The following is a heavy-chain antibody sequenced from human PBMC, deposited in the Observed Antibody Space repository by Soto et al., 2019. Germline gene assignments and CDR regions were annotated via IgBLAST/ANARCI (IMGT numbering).Heavy chain of an antibody. V-gene: IGHV2-5*02. CDR3: ALRRETYGGLDV. CDR1: GFSLTASGVG. D-gene: IGHD4-17*01. J-gene: IGHJ6*02. CDR2: IYWDADK. Sequence: QITLKEYGPTLVKPTQTLTLTCTFSGFSLTASGVGVGWLRQPPRKALEWLAIIYWDADKRYSPSLESRINITKDTTKNQVVLKMTNMDTVDTGTYYCALRRETYGGLDVWGQRTTVTVS.